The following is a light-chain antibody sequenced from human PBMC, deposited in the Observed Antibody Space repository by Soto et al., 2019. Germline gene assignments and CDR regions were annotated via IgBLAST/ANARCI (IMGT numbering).Light chain of an antibody. J-gene: IGLJ1*01. CDR1: SSDVGSYNL. Sequence: QSALTQPASVSGSPGQSITISCTGTSSDVGSYNLVSWYQQHPGKAPKLMIYEVSKRPSGVSNRFSGSKSGNTASLTISGLQAEDEADYYCCSYAGSSNFDVFGTGTKVTVL. CDR2: EVS. CDR3: CSYAGSSNFDV. V-gene: IGLV2-23*02.